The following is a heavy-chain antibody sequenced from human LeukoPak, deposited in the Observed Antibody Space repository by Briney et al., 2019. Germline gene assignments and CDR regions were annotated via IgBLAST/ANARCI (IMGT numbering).Heavy chain of an antibody. CDR1: GGSFSGCY. CDR2: INHSGST. CDR3: ARGLDYYGMDV. J-gene: IGHJ6*02. Sequence: SETLSLTCAVYGGSFSGCYWSWIRQPPGKGLEWIGEINHSGSTNYDPSLKSRVTISVDTSKNQFSLKLSSVTAADTAVYYCARGLDYYGMDVWGQGTTATVSS. V-gene: IGHV4-34*01.